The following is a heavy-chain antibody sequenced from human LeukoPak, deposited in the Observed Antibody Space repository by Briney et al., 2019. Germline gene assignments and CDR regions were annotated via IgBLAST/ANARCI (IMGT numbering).Heavy chain of an antibody. J-gene: IGHJ6*02. V-gene: IGHV3-53*01. CDR1: GFTVNITY. Sequence: PGGPLRLSCAASGFTVNITYMTWVRQAPGKGLEWVSFIYSGDTTYYADSVKGRFTISRDSSKNTLYLQMNSLRVEDTAVYYCARDGGSGSPHLSYSYYGMDVWGQGTTVTVSS. CDR2: IYSGDTT. CDR3: ARDGGSGSPHLSYSYYGMDV. D-gene: IGHD3-10*01.